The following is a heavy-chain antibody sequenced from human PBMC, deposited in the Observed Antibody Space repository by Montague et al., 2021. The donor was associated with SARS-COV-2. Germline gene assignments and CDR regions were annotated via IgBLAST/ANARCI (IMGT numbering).Heavy chain of an antibody. CDR1: GFSFDTYG. CDR2: IRGDGDKT. CDR3: AKQRGPATTTFDY. D-gene: IGHD1/OR15-1a*01. J-gene: IGHJ4*02. Sequence: SLRLSCPASGFSFDTYGMSWVRQAPGQGLEWVSSIRGDGDKTYYSGSVKGRFTISRDTSNNTLNLQMNSLRAEDTAIYFCAKQRGPATTTFDYWGQGTLVTVS. V-gene: IGHV3-23*01.